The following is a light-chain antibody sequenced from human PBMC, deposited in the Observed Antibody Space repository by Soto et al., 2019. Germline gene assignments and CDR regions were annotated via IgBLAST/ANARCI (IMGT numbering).Light chain of an antibody. CDR3: QQLNSYPLT. CDR2: PAS. V-gene: IGKV1-9*01. CDR1: QGISSY. J-gene: IGKJ4*01. Sequence: DIQLTQSPSFLSASVGDRVTITCRASQGISSYLAWYQQKPGKAPKLLIYPASTLQSGVPSRFSGSGSGTEFTLTISSRQPEDFATYYCQQLNSYPLTFGGGPKVEIK.